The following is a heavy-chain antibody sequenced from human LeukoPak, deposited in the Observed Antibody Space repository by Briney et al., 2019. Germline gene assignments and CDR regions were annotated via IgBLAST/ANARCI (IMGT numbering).Heavy chain of an antibody. J-gene: IGHJ4*02. CDR1: GYTFTSYY. D-gene: IGHD3-22*01. V-gene: IGHV1-46*01. CDR3: AREFYDSSGYTRLFDY. CDR2: INPSGGST. Sequence: ASVKVSCKASGYTFTSYYTHWVRQAPGQGLEWMGIINPSGGSTSYAQKFQGRVTMTRDTSTSTVYMELSSLRSEDTAVYYCAREFYDSSGYTRLFDYWGQGTLVTVSS.